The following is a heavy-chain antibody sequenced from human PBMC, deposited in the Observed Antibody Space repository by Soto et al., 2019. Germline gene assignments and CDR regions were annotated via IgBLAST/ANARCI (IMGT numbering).Heavy chain of an antibody. V-gene: IGHV3-30*18. CDR3: AKDRMGAGVRGYFDY. D-gene: IGHD3-10*01. CDR2: ISYDGSNK. J-gene: IGHJ4*02. Sequence: QVQLVESGGGVVQPGRSLRLSCAGSGFTFSAYGMDWVRQAPGKGLEWVAVISYDGSNKYYADSVKGRFTISRDNSKNTLYLQMNSLRAEDTALYYCAKDRMGAGVRGYFDYWGQGTLVTVSS. CDR1: GFTFSAYG.